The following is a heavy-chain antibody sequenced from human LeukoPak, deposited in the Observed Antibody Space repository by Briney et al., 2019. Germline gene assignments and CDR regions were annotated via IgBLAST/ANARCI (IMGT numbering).Heavy chain of an antibody. CDR3: APDEGGVYVGLDH. V-gene: IGHV3-30*03. J-gene: IGHJ4*02. D-gene: IGHD5/OR15-5a*01. Sequence: PGGSLSLSCAPSGFTFSNYGIHWVRQAPGKGLEWLAQISYDGSHKYYADSVKGRFTISRDNSMNTLYLQMSSLRTEDTAVYYCAPDEGGVYVGLDHWGQGTLVTVSS. CDR1: GFTFSNYG. CDR2: ISYDGSHK.